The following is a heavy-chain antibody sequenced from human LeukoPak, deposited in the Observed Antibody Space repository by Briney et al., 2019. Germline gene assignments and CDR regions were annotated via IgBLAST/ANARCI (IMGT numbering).Heavy chain of an antibody. D-gene: IGHD5-24*01. CDR3: ATRATDGPL. V-gene: IGHV4-4*02. CDR2: IHDSGST. CDR1: GASISSTYW. Sequence: PSETLSLTCAVSGASISSTYWSTWVRQPPGKGLEWIGEIHDSGSTNYNPSLESRVTISVDKSKKQFSLNLTSVTAADTAVYYCATRATDGPLWGQGTLVTVSS. J-gene: IGHJ4*02.